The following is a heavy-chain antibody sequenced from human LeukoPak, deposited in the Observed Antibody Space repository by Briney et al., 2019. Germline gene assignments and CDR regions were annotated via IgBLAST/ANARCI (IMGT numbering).Heavy chain of an antibody. D-gene: IGHD1-1*01. Sequence: SETLSLTCAVYGGSFSGYYWSWIRQPPGKGLEWIGEINHSGSTNYNPSLKSRVTISVDTSKNQISLKLSSVTAADTAVYYCARVAGTTDYWGQGTLVTVSS. CDR3: ARVAGTTDY. J-gene: IGHJ4*02. CDR1: GGSFSGYY. V-gene: IGHV4-34*01. CDR2: INHSGST.